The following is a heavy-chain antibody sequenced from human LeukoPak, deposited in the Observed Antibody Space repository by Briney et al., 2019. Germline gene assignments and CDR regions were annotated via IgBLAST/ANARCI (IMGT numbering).Heavy chain of an antibody. Sequence: GGSLRLSCAASGFTVSSNYMSWVRQAPGKGLEWVSVIYSGGSTYYADSVKGRFTISRDNAKNTLYLQMNSLRAEDTAVYYCASCCSSTSCYRGGAFDIWGQGTMVTVSS. D-gene: IGHD2-2*01. CDR3: ASCCSSTSCYRGGAFDI. CDR1: GFTVSSNY. V-gene: IGHV3-53*01. CDR2: IYSGGST. J-gene: IGHJ3*02.